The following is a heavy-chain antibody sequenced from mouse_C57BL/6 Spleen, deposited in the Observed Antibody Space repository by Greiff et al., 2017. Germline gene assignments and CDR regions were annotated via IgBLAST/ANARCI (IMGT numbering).Heavy chain of an antibody. D-gene: IGHD1-1*01. CDR2: ISSGGSYT. J-gene: IGHJ1*03. CDR1: GFTFSSYG. CDR3: ARHDATEWYFDV. V-gene: IGHV5-6*01. Sequence: EVMLVESGGDLVKPGGSLKLSCAASGFTFSSYGMSWVRQTPDKRLAWVATISSGGSYTYYPDSVKGRFTISRDNAKNTLYLQMSSLKSEDTAMYYCARHDATEWYFDVWGTGTTVTVSS.